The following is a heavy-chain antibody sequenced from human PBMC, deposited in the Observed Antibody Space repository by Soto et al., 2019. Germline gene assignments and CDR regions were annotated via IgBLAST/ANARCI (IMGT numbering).Heavy chain of an antibody. Sequence: QVQLVESGGGVVQPGRSLRLSCAASGFTFSNYAMHWVRQAPGKGLEWVALISFDGSNKEIADSVKGRFTISRDNSMNTRYLQMNGLRPEDTALYYCAKDRAELEFDYWGQGTLVTVSS. CDR3: AKDRAELEFDY. CDR2: ISFDGSNK. D-gene: IGHD3-10*01. J-gene: IGHJ4*02. CDR1: GFTFSNYA. V-gene: IGHV3-30*18.